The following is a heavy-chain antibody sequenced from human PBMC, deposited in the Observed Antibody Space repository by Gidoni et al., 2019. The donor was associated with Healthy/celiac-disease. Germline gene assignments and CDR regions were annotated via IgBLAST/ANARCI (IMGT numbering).Heavy chain of an antibody. V-gene: IGHV3-11*01. D-gene: IGHD6-19*01. J-gene: IGHJ3*02. CDR2: ISSSGSTI. CDR1: GFTFSAYY. CDR3: ARVLSYSSGWYHAFDI. Sequence: QVQLVESGGGLVKPGGSLRLSCAASGFTFSAYYMSWIRQDPGKGLEWVSYISSSGSTIYYADSVKGRFTISRDNAKNSLYLQMNSLRAEDTAVYYCARVLSYSSGWYHAFDIWGQGTMVTVFS.